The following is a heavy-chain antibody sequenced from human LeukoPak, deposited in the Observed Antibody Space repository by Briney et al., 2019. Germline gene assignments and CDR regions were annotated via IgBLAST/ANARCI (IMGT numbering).Heavy chain of an antibody. Sequence: GGSLRLSCTASGFTFSSYAVNWVRQAPGKGLEWVSGLSGSGGSTYYADSVKGRFTISRDNSKNTLYLQMNSLRVEDTAVYYCAKAYTSGWYFCFDYWGQGALVTVSS. D-gene: IGHD6-19*01. CDR3: AKAYTSGWYFCFDY. CDR1: GFTFSSYA. V-gene: IGHV3-23*01. CDR2: LSGSGGST. J-gene: IGHJ4*02.